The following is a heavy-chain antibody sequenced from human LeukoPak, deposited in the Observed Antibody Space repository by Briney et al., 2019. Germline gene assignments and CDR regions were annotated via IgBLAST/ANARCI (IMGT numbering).Heavy chain of an antibody. D-gene: IGHD6-19*01. CDR2: IHYGGGT. CDR3: ARPLASGWYSWFDP. Sequence: PSETLSLTCTVSGDSISSGSYSWGWIRQPPGKGLGWLGNIHYGGGTYHNPSLTSRVTISVDTPQNQFPLTLNSATAADTALYYCARPLASGWYSWFDPWGQGALVTVSS. CDR1: GDSISSGSYS. J-gene: IGHJ5*02. V-gene: IGHV4-39*01.